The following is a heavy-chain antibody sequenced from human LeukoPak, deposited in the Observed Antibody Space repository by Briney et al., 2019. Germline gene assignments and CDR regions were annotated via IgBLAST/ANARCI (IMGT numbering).Heavy chain of an antibody. J-gene: IGHJ6*03. CDR2: ISSSSSYI. Sequence: GGSLRLSCAASGFTFSSYSMNWVRQAPGKGLEWVSSISSSSSYIYYADSVKGRFTISRDNAKNSLYLQMNSLRAEDTAVYYCARDLSVDCGGDCYSPHYYYYMDVWGKGTTVTVSS. CDR3: ARDLSVDCGGDCYSPHYYYYMDV. D-gene: IGHD2-21*01. V-gene: IGHV3-21*01. CDR1: GFTFSSYS.